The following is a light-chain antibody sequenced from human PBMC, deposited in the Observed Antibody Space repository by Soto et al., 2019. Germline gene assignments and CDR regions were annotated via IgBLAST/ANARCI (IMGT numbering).Light chain of an antibody. V-gene: IGLV2-14*01. CDR1: SXXVGGYNY. CDR3: SSYTSSSTPYV. CDR2: DVS. J-gene: IGLJ1*01. Sequence: QSVLTQPASVSGSPGQSITISCXGXSXXVGGYNYVSWYQQYPGKAPKLMIYDVSNRPSGVSNRFSGSKSGNTASLTISGLQADDEADYYCSSYTSSSTPYVFGTGTKVTVL.